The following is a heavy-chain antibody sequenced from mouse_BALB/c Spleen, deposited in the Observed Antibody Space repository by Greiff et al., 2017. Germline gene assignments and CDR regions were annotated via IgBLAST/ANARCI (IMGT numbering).Heavy chain of an antibody. J-gene: IGHJ2*01. CDR3: TRGSGQYFDY. Sequence: LQQPGSELVRPGASVKLSCKASGYTFTSYWMHWVKQRHGQGLEWIGNIYPGSGSTNYDEKFKSKGTLTVDTSSSTAYMHLSSLTSEDSAVYYCTRGSGQYFDYWGQGTTLTVSS. CDR2: IYPGSGST. D-gene: IGHD3-1*01. CDR1: GYTFTSYW. V-gene: IGHV1S22*01.